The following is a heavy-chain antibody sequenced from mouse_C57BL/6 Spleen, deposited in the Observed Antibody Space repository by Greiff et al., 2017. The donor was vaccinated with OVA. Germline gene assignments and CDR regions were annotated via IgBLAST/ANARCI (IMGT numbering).Heavy chain of an antibody. CDR3: ARASITTVVDY. CDR1: GYSITSGYY. V-gene: IGHV3-6*01. Sequence: VQLKQSGPGLVKPSQSLSLTCSVTGYSITSGYYWNWIRQFPGNKLEWMGYISYDGSNNYNPSLKNRISITRDTSKNQFFLKLNSVTTEDTATYYCARASITTVVDYWGQGTTLTVSS. D-gene: IGHD1-1*01. J-gene: IGHJ2*01. CDR2: ISYDGSN.